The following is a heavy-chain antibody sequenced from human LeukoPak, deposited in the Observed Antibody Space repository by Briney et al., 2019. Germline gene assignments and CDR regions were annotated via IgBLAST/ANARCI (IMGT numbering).Heavy chain of an antibody. CDR3: ARGIGPFDIVVVVAATGNWFDP. Sequence: SETLSLTCAVYGGSFSGYYWSWIRQPPGKGLEWIGEINHSGSTNYNPSLKSRVTISVDTSKNQFSLKLSSVTAADTAVHYCARGIGPFDIVVVVAATGNWFDPWGQGTLVTASS. CDR2: INHSGST. J-gene: IGHJ5*02. D-gene: IGHD2-15*01. V-gene: IGHV4-34*01. CDR1: GGSFSGYY.